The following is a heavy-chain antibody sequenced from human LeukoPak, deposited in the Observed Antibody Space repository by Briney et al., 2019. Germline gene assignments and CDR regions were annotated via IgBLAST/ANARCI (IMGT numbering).Heavy chain of an antibody. V-gene: IGHV4-34*01. J-gene: IGHJ4*02. CDR2: INHSGST. D-gene: IGHD6-13*01. CDR1: GGSFSGYY. CDR3: ASYSSSCSY. Sequence: SETLSLTCAVYGGSFSGYYWSWIRQPPGKGLEWIGEINHSGSTNFNPSLKSRVTISVDTSKNQFSLKLSSVTAADTAVYYCASYSSSCSYWGQGTLVTVSS.